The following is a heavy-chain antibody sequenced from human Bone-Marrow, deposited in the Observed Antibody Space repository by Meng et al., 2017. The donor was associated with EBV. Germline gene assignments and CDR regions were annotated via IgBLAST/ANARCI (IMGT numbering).Heavy chain of an antibody. Sequence: QGQLQQWGAGMLEPVETPVLTCAVYGGSFSGYYWSWIRQPPGKGLQWIGEINYSGRTNYNPSLKSRVTVSVDTSKNQFSLKLSSVTAADTAVYYCARGRNIAVAGVYYFDYWGQGTLVTVSS. CDR1: GGSFSGYY. CDR2: INYSGRT. V-gene: IGHV4-34*01. D-gene: IGHD6-19*01. J-gene: IGHJ4*02. CDR3: ARGRNIAVAGVYYFDY.